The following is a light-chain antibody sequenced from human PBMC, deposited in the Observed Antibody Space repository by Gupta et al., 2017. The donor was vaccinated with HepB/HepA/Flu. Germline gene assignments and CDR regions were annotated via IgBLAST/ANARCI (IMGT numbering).Light chain of an antibody. Sequence: AIRMTQSPSSFSASTGDRVTITCRASQGISSYLAWYQQKPGKAPKPLIYAASTLQSGVPSRFSGSGSGTDFTLTISCLQSEDFATYYCQQYYSYPPFTFGPGTKVDIK. J-gene: IGKJ3*01. V-gene: IGKV1-8*01. CDR3: QQYYSYPPFT. CDR1: QGISSY. CDR2: AAS.